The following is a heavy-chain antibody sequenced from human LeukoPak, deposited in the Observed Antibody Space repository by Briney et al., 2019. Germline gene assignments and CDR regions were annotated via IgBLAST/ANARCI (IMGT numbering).Heavy chain of an antibody. CDR1: GFTFSSYA. V-gene: IGHV3-23*01. Sequence: GSLSLSCAASGFTFSSYAMNWVRPAPGKGLEWVSGIIGGGGSTYFADSVRGRFTISRDNSKNTLYVQMSSLRAEDTAVYYCAKTPTKDIVATRLFDYWGRGTLVTVSS. CDR2: IIGGGGST. D-gene: IGHD5-12*01. J-gene: IGHJ4*02. CDR3: AKTPTKDIVATRLFDY.